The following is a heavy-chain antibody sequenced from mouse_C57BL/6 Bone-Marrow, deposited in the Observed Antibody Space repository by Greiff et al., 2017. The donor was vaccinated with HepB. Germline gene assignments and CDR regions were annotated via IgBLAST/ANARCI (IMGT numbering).Heavy chain of an antibody. D-gene: IGHD1-1*01. CDR3: ARSATVVAPDY. CDR1: GYTFTSYD. CDR2: IYPRDGST. J-gene: IGHJ4*01. Sequence: VQLQQSGPELVKPGASVKLSCKASGYTFTSYDINWVKQRPGQGLEWIGWIYPRDGSTKYNEKLKGKATLTVDTSSSTAYMELHSLTSEDSAVYFCARSATVVAPDYWGQGTSVTVSS. V-gene: IGHV1-85*01.